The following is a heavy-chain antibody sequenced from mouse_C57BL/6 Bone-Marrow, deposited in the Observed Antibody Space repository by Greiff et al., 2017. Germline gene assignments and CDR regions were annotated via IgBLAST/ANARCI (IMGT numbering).Heavy chain of an antibody. CDR3: ARYYGYSYAMDY. CDR1: GYTFTSYW. CDR2: IDPSDSYT. D-gene: IGHD2-3*01. V-gene: IGHV1-50*01. J-gene: IGHJ4*01. Sequence: QVQLQQPGAELVKPGASVKLSCKASGYTFTSYWMQWVKQRPGQGLEWIGEIDPSDSYTNSNQKFKGKAKLTVDTSSSTAYMQLSSLTSEASAVYYCARYYGYSYAMDYWGQGTSVTVSS.